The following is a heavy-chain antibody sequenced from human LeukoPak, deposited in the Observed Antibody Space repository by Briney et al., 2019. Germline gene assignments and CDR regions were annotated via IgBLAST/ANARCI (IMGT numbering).Heavy chain of an antibody. D-gene: IGHD4-17*01. Sequence: PSETLSLTCTVSGGSISSYYWSWIRQPPGKGLEWIGYIYYSGSTNYNPSLKSRVTISVDTSKNQFSLKLSSVTAADTAVYYCAGGPTVKSAYYFDYWGQGTLVTVSS. J-gene: IGHJ4*02. CDR3: AGGPTVKSAYYFDY. CDR1: GGSISSYY. CDR2: IYYSGST. V-gene: IGHV4-59*01.